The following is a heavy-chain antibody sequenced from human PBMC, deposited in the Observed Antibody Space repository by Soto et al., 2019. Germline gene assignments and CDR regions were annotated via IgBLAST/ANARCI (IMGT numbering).Heavy chain of an antibody. CDR3: VKGYWKGDV. Sequence: EVQLLESGGGLVQPGGSLDFSCAAPGFPLGTYAINWFRQAPGNGLEWVSAISGSGGSIHYADSVKGRFTISRDNSKNTLYLQMNSLRDEDTAVYHCVKGYWKGDVWGQGTTVTVSS. J-gene: IGHJ6*02. D-gene: IGHD1-1*01. CDR1: GFPLGTYA. CDR2: ISGSGGSI. V-gene: IGHV3-23*01.